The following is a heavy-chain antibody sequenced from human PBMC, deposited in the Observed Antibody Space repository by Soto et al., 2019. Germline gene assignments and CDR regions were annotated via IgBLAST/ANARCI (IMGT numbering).Heavy chain of an antibody. V-gene: IGHV4-31*03. D-gene: IGHD5-12*01. Sequence: SSETLSLTCTVSGGSISSGGYSWNWIRQLPGKGLEWIGYIYYSGSPYYNPSLKSRVIISVDTSQNQLSLELSSVTAADTAVYYGASYDLTDYWGQGTPVPVSS. CDR3: ASYDLTDY. J-gene: IGHJ1*01. CDR2: IYYSGSP. CDR1: GGSISSGGYS.